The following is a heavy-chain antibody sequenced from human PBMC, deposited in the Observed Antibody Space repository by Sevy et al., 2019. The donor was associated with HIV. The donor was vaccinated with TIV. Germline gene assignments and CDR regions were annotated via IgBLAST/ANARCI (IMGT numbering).Heavy chain of an antibody. CDR1: GFSFTSYE. J-gene: IGHJ4*02. CDR3: ARDLPPSATTVAHFDY. Sequence: GGSLRLSCAASGFSFTSYEINWVRQAPGKGLEWVSYISSRGTTIYYADSVKGRFTISRDNAKNSLYLQMNSLRAEDTAVYYCARDLPPSATTVAHFDYWGQGTLVTVSS. V-gene: IGHV3-48*03. CDR2: ISSRGTTI. D-gene: IGHD4-17*01.